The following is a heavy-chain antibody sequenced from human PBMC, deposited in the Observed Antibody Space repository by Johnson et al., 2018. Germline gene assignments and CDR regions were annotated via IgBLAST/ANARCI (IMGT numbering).Heavy chain of an antibody. J-gene: IGHJ1*01. CDR1: GFPFNAYG. CDR3: AKAATTIVRDAEYFQH. Sequence: QVQLVQSGGGVVQTGRSLRLSCAASGFPFNAYGMHWVRQAPGKGLEWVAVISYDGTNKYYVDSVKGRFTIPRDNSKNTLYLEMNILRAEDTAVEYCAKAATTIVRDAEYFQHWGQGALVTVAA. V-gene: IGHV3-30*18. D-gene: IGHD4/OR15-4a*01. CDR2: ISYDGTNK.